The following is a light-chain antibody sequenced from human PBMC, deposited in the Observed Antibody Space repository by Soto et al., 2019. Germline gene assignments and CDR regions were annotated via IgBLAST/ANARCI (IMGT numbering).Light chain of an antibody. J-gene: IGLJ1*01. CDR3: CSYTSSSTPWV. CDR1: SSDVGGYNY. Sequence: ALTQPASVSGSPGQSITISCAGTSSDVGGYNYVSWYQQHPGKAPKLMIYDVSDRPSGVSNRFSASKSGNTASLTISGLQAEDEADYYCCSYTSSSTPWVFGTGTKVTVL. CDR2: DVS. V-gene: IGLV2-14*03.